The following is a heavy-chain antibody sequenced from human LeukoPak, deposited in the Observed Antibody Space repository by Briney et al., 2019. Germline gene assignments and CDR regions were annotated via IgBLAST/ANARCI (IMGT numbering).Heavy chain of an antibody. CDR2: IYPGDSDT. Sequence: GESLKISFKGSGYSFTNYWIAWGRPMPGKGLEWMGIIYPGDSDTRYSPSFQGQVTISAEKSTSTAYLQWSSLKASDTAMYYCARSYGSGSYGGAFDIWGQGTMVTVSS. J-gene: IGHJ3*02. CDR3: ARSYGSGSYGGAFDI. CDR1: GYSFTNYW. V-gene: IGHV5-51*01. D-gene: IGHD3-10*01.